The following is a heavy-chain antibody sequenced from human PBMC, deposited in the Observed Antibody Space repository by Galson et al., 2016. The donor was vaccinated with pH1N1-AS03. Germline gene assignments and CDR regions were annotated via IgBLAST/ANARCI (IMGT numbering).Heavy chain of an antibody. CDR2: ISHSGNT. CDR3: ARFSGSYQFDY. V-gene: IGHV4-38-2*01. D-gene: IGHD1-26*01. CDR1: GYSISSGSH. Sequence: ETLSLTCAVSGYSISSGSHWAWVRQPPSKGLEWIGTISHSGNTYYNPSLKSRVTMSVDTSKNQFSLKLSSVTAADAAVYYCARFSGSYQFDYWGQGTLVTVSS. J-gene: IGHJ4*02.